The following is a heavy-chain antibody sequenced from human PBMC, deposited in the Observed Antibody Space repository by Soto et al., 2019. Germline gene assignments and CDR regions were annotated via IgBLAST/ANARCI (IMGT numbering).Heavy chain of an antibody. D-gene: IGHD1-26*01. CDR1: GGSISSDC. Sequence: PSETLSLTCTVSGGSISSDCWSWIRQPPGKGLEWIGYIPYSGNTNYNPSLKSLVTISVDTSKKQFSLKLRSVTAADTAVYYCARVLSGSSLFDYWGQGMLVTVSS. J-gene: IGHJ4*02. CDR3: ARVLSGSSLFDY. V-gene: IGHV4-59*01. CDR2: IPYSGNT.